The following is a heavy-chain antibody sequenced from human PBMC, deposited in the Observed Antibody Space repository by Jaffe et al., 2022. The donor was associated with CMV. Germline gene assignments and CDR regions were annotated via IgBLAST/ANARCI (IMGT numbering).Heavy chain of an antibody. CDR2: IWYDGSNK. D-gene: IGHD2-21*01. J-gene: IGHJ5*02. CDR1: GFTFSSYG. Sequence: QVQLVESGGGVVQPGRSLRLSCAASGFTFSSYGMHWVRQAPGKGLEWVAVIWYDGSNKYYADSVKGRFTISRDNSKNTLYLQMNSLRAEDTAVYYCARVLYSVLGPLGPWGQGTLVTVSS. V-gene: IGHV3-33*08. CDR3: ARVLYSVLGPLGP.